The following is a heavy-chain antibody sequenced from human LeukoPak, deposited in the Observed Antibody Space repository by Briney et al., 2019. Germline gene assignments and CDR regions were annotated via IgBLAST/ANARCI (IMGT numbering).Heavy chain of an antibody. CDR2: FIPILDTA. CDR3: AGIPVFGVVLHQEPV. V-gene: IGHV1-69*10. J-gene: IGHJ6*03. D-gene: IGHD3-3*01. Sequence: RASVKVSCKASGVTFSDYALNWVRQAPGQGLEWMGVFIPILDTANSAQKFQGRLTITADISTNTVYMELSSLRFDDTAVYFCAGIPVFGVVLHQEPVWGKGTTVTVSS. CDR1: GVTFSDYA.